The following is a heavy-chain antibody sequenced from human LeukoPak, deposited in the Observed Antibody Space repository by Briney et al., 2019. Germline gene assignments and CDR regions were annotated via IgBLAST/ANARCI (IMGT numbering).Heavy chain of an antibody. J-gene: IGHJ6*03. Sequence: SETLSLTCTVSGGSISSSSYYWGWIRQPPGKGLEWIGSIYYSGSTYYNPSLKSRVTISVDTSKNQFSLKLSSVTAADTAVYYCARIAAAGPYYYYYYYMDVWGKGTTVTVSS. CDR1: GGSISSSSYY. V-gene: IGHV4-39*07. CDR3: ARIAAAGPYYYYYYYMDV. D-gene: IGHD6-13*01. CDR2: IYYSGST.